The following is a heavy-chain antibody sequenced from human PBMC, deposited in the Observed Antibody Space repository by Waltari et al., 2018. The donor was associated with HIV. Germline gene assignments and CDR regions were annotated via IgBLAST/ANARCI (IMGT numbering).Heavy chain of an antibody. J-gene: IGHJ4*02. Sequence: QVQLVESGGGVVQPGRSLRLSCAASGFTFSSYGMHWVRKAPGKGLEWVAVIWYDGSNKYYADSVKGRFTISRDNSKNTLYLQMNSLRAEDTAVYYCARDLAEMDYYDSSGLDYWGQGTLVTVSS. CDR2: IWYDGSNK. D-gene: IGHD3-22*01. V-gene: IGHV3-33*01. CDR1: GFTFSSYG. CDR3: ARDLAEMDYYDSSGLDY.